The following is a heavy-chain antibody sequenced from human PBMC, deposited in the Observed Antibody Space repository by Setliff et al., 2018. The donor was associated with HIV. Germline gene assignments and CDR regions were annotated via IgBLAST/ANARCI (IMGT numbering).Heavy chain of an antibody. J-gene: IGHJ4*02. Sequence: PSETLSLTCSVSGGSLNSGLYAWSWIRQRPGKGLEWIGYIFYRGDTYYNPSLKSRVTISIATSKSQFSLTLTSVTAADTAVYYCTRRFEKWLAFDYWGQGTLVTVSS. D-gene: IGHD6-19*01. CDR2: IFYRGDT. CDR3: TRRFEKWLAFDY. CDR1: GGSLNSGLYA. V-gene: IGHV4-31*02.